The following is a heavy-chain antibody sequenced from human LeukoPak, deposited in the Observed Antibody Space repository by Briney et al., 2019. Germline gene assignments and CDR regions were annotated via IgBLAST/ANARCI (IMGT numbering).Heavy chain of an antibody. CDR1: GFTFSNNW. Sequence: GGSLRLSCAASGFTFSNNWMTGFGRAPGKGLEGVANIKEDGSEKNYVDSVKGRFTISRDNAKNSLYLQMNSLRAEDTAVYYCARDSGWYPVDYWGQGTLVTVSS. D-gene: IGHD6-19*01. CDR2: IKEDGSEK. V-gene: IGHV3-7*01. J-gene: IGHJ4*02. CDR3: ARDSGWYPVDY.